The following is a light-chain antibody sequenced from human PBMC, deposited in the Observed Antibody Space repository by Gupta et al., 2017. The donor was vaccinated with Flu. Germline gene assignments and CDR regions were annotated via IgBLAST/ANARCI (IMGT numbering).Light chain of an antibody. V-gene: IGKV3-11*01. CDR3: QQLSNWPPWT. J-gene: IGKJ1*01. CDR1: QSVSSY. CDR2: DAS. Sequence: IVLTQSPATLSLSPGERATLSCRASQSVSSYLAWYQQKPCQAPRLLIYDASNRATGIPARFRGSWAGKDFTLTISIRDPEDFADYYFQQLSNWPPWTFGQGTKVEIK.